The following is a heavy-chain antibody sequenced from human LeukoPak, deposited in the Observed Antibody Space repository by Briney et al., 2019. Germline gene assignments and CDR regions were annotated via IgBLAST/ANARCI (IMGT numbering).Heavy chain of an antibody. CDR3: AKLYGYNGFHYRSR. V-gene: IGHV3-7*01. J-gene: IGHJ4*02. CDR2: IKQDGSEK. CDR1: GFTFSNYW. Sequence: GGSLRLSCAASGFTFSNYWMSWVRQAPGKGLEWVANIKQDGSEKYYVDSVKGRFTISRDNAKNSLYLQMNSLRAEDTAVFYCAKLYGYNGFHYRSRWGQGTLVTVSS. D-gene: IGHD5-12*01.